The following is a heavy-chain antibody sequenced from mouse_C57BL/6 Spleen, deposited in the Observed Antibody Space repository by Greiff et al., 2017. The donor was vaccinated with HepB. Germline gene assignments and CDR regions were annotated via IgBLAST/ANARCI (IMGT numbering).Heavy chain of an antibody. D-gene: IGHD2-4*01. CDR3: SEDSAVYYCASSYDYDGAWFAY. J-gene: IGHJ3*01. V-gene: IGHV1-87*01. CDR1: YTFSRRVH. Sequence: VQLQQSGPELARPWASVKISCQAFYTFSRRVHFAIRDTNYWMQWVKQRPGQGLEWIGAIYPGNGDTSYNQKFKGKATLTADKSSSKAYMQLSSLSSEDSAVYYCASSYDYDGAWFAYWGQGTLVTVSA. CDR2: GQGLEWIG.